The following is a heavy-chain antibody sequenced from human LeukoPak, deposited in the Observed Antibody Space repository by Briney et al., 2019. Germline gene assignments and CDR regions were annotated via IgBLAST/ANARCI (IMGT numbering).Heavy chain of an antibody. CDR2: ISGSGGST. D-gene: IGHD3-3*01. CDR1: GFTFSSYA. CDR3: ARDLPFYDFWSGYHYYYYMDV. V-gene: IGHV3-23*01. J-gene: IGHJ6*03. Sequence: GGSLRLSCAASGFTFSSYAMSWVRQAPGKGLEWVSAISGSGGSTYYADSVKGRFTISRDNAKNSLYLQMNSLRAEDTAVYYCARDLPFYDFWSGYHYYYYMDVWGKGTTVTVSS.